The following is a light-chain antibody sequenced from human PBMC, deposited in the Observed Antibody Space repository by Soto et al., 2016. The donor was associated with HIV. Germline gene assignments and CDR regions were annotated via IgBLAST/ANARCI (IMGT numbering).Light chain of an antibody. CDR1: NIGSKS. V-gene: IGLV3-21*03. Sequence: SYVLTQPPSVSVAPGKTARITCGGNNIGSKSVHWYQQKPGQAPVLVVYDDSDRPSGIPERFSGSNSGDTATLTISWVEAGDEADYYCQVWDSSSDHLWVFGGGTKLTVL. J-gene: IGLJ3*02. CDR2: DDS. CDR3: QVWDSSSDHLWV.